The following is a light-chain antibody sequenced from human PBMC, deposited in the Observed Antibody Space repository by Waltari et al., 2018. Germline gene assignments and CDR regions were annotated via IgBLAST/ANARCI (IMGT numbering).Light chain of an antibody. Sequence: QSVLTQPPSASGTPGQRVTISCSGSSSNTGGSSTVDWYQQFPGTAPKLLIYSDNQRPSGVPDRFSGSRSGASASLAISGLQSEDEADYYCAAWDDSLKAWVFGGGTKLTVL. J-gene: IGLJ3*02. CDR2: SDN. CDR3: AAWDDSLKAWV. CDR1: SSNTGGSST. V-gene: IGLV1-44*01.